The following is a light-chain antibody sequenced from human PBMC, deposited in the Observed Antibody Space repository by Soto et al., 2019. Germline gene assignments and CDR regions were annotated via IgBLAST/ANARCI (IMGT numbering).Light chain of an antibody. CDR3: QQYGSSPLT. J-gene: IGKJ4*01. CDR1: QSVRSNY. Sequence: EIVLTQSPDTLSLSPGERATLSCRASQSVRSNYLAWYQQKPGQAPRFLIYDASSRATGIPDRFSGSGSGTDFSLTISRLGPEDFAVYYCQQYGSSPLTFGGVTKVEIK. V-gene: IGKV3-20*01. CDR2: DAS.